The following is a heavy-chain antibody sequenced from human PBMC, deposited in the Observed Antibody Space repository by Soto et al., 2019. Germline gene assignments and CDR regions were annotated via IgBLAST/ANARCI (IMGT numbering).Heavy chain of an antibody. Sequence: ASVKVSCKASGFTFTSSAVQWVRQARGQRLEWIGWIVVGSGNTNYAQKFQERVTITRDMSTSTAYMELSSLRSEDTAVYYCAAGPYCGGDCYYYYYYYGMDVWGQGTTVTVSS. CDR1: GFTFTSSA. D-gene: IGHD2-21*02. CDR2: IVVGSGNT. CDR3: AAGPYCGGDCYYYYYYYGMDV. J-gene: IGHJ6*02. V-gene: IGHV1-58*01.